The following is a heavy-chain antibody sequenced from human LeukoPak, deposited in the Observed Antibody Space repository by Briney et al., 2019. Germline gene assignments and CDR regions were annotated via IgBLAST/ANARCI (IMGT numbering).Heavy chain of an antibody. Sequence: AGSLSLSCAASGFTFSTYGMNWVRQAPAKGLEWVSYISGSSSTIYYADSVKGRFTISRDNAKNSLYLQMNSLRAEDTAVYFCARGGGYCTNNVCPPWFGPWGQGALVTVS. V-gene: IGHV3-48*01. CDR3: ARGGGYCTNNVCPPWFGP. D-gene: IGHD2-8*01. J-gene: IGHJ5*02. CDR2: ISGSSSTI. CDR1: GFTFSTYG.